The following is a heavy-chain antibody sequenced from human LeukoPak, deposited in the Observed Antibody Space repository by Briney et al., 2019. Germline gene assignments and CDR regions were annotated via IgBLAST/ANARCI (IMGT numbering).Heavy chain of an antibody. Sequence: SETLSLTCAVYGGSFSGYYWSWIRQPPGKGLEWIGEINHSGSTNYNPSLKSRVTISVDTSKNQFSLKLSSVTAADTAAYYCASTYGGNSVFDYWGQGTLVTVSS. V-gene: IGHV4-34*01. J-gene: IGHJ4*02. D-gene: IGHD4-23*01. CDR3: ASTYGGNSVFDY. CDR1: GGSFSGYY. CDR2: INHSGST.